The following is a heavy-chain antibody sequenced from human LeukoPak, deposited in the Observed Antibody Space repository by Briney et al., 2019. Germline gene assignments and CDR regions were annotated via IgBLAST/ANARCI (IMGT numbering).Heavy chain of an antibody. CDR1: GFTFSSDA. CDR2: ISKSSSVI. J-gene: IGHJ4*02. Sequence: GGSLRLSCAASGFTFSSDAMNWVRQAPGKGLEWVSYISKSSSVIFYADSVKGRFTISRDNAKNSLYLQMNSLRAEDTAVYYCARDHRRITRIVGATPLDYWGQGTLVTVSS. V-gene: IGHV3-48*04. D-gene: IGHD1-26*01. CDR3: ARDHRRITRIVGATPLDY.